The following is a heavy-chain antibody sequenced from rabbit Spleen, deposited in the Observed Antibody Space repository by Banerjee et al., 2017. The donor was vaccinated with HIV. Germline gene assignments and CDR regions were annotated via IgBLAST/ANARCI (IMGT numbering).Heavy chain of an antibody. Sequence: QEQLVESGGGLVQPGGSLKLSCKLSGFDFSTYGVSWVRQAPGKGLEWIGYIDGVFGTTYYARWVNGRFTISSHNAQNTLYLQMNSLTAADTATYFCVRGASSSGYYSLWGPGTLVTVS. D-gene: IGHD1-1*01. J-gene: IGHJ4*01. CDR3: VRGASSSGYYSL. V-gene: IGHV1S47*01. CDR2: IDGVFGTT. CDR1: GFDFSTYG.